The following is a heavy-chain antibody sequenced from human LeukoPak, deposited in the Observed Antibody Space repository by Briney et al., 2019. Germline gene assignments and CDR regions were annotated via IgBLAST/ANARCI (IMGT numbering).Heavy chain of an antibody. V-gene: IGHV3-23*01. CDR3: AKETVVVLAATPDAFDI. CDR2: ISGSGSST. CDR1: GFTFSSYA. D-gene: IGHD2-15*01. J-gene: IGHJ3*02. Sequence: PGGSLRLSCAASGFTFSSYAMSWVRQAPGKGLEWVSAISGSGSSTYYADSVKGRFTISRDNSKNTLYLQMNSPRAEDTAVYYCAKETVVVLAATPDAFDIWGQGTMVTVSS.